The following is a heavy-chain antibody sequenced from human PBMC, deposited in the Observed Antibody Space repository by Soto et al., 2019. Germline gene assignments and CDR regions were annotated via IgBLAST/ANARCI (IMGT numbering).Heavy chain of an antibody. Sequence: GGSLRLSCAASGFTFDDYAMHWVRQAPGKGLEWVSGISWNSGSIGYADSVKGRFTISRDNAKNSLYLQMNSLRAEDTALYYCAKEMSVSIAAAGHSNFDYWGQGTLVTVSS. J-gene: IGHJ4*02. CDR1: GFTFDDYA. V-gene: IGHV3-9*01. CDR2: ISWNSGSI. CDR3: AKEMSVSIAAAGHSNFDY. D-gene: IGHD6-13*01.